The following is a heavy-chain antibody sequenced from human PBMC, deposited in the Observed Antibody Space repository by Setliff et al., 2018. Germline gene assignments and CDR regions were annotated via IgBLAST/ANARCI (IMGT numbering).Heavy chain of an antibody. D-gene: IGHD3-22*01. Sequence: PSETLSLTCTVSGGSISSSSYYWGWIRQPPGKGLEWIGSIYYSGSTYYNPSLKSRVTISMDTSKNQFSLKVSSVTAADTAVYYCARESRYYYDNLGTLDYWGQGTLVTVSS. J-gene: IGHJ4*02. V-gene: IGHV4-39*07. CDR1: GGSISSSSYY. CDR3: ARESRYYYDNLGTLDY. CDR2: IYYSGST.